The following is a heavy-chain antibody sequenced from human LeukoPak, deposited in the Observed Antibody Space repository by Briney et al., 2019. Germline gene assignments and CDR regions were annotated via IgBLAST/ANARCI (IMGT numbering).Heavy chain of an antibody. CDR2: INPNSGGT. CDR1: GYTFTDYY. J-gene: IGHJ6*03. V-gene: IGHV1-2*02. CDR3: ATPSGNGDRPDPNFYYYYYYYMDV. Sequence: ASVTVSCKASGYTFTDYYMHWVRQAPGQGREGMGWINPNSGGTNYAQKFQGRVTMTRDTSISTAYMELSRLRSDDTAVYYCATPSGNGDRPDPNFYYYYYYYMDVWGKGTTVTVSS. D-gene: IGHD4-17*01.